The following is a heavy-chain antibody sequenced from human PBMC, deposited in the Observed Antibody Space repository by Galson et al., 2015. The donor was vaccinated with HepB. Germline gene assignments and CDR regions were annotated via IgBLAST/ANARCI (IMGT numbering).Heavy chain of an antibody. CDR2: IYFSGST. CDR3: VRHPPRGRMGFAFDV. Sequence: SETLSLTCTVSGGSINDYYWSWIRQPPGKGLEYIGYIYFSGSTNYNPSLKSRVTISVDTSKNQFSLKLTSVTAADTAVYYCVRHPPRGRMGFAFDVWGQGTMVTVSS. J-gene: IGHJ3*01. D-gene: IGHD2-15*01. V-gene: IGHV4-59*08. CDR1: GGSINDYY.